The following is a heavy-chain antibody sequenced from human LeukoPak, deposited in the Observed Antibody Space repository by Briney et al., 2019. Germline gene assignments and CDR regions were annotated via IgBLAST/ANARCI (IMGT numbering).Heavy chain of an antibody. V-gene: IGHV4-61*08. CDR2: IFYSGNI. Sequence: PSQTLSLTCTVSGGSISSGGYYWTWIRQPPGRGLEWIGYIFYSGNINYNPSLKSRVTISVDTSKKQFSLQLSSVTAADTAVYYCARNGYTYGPFDYWGQGTLVTVSS. J-gene: IGHJ4*02. CDR3: ARNGYTYGPFDY. D-gene: IGHD5-18*01. CDR1: GGSISSGGYY.